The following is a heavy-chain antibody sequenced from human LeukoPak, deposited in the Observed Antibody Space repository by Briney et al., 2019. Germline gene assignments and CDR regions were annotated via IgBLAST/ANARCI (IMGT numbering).Heavy chain of an antibody. J-gene: IGHJ4*02. CDR3: ARRAGTTFDY. CDR2: IYYSGST. D-gene: IGHD3-10*01. V-gene: IGHV4-59*08. Sequence: SETLSLTCTVSVGSISTYYWNWIRQPPGKGLEWIGYIYYSGSTKYNPSLTSRVSVSIDTSKNQFSLKLTSVTAADTAVYYCARRAGTTFDYWGQGILVSVSS. CDR1: VGSISTYY.